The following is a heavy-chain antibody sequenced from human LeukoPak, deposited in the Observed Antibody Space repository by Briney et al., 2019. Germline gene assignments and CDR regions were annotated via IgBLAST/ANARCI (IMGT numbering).Heavy chain of an antibody. CDR2: ISAYNGNT. J-gene: IGHJ4*02. CDR3: ARDRKSVVQGSKNVL. Sequence: ASVKVSCKASGYTFTSYGISWVRQAPGQGLEWMGWISAYNGNTNYAQKLQGRVTMTTDTSTSTAYMELRSLRSDDTAVYYWARDRKSVVQGSKNVLGGEETVVTVSS. CDR1: GYTFTSYG. D-gene: IGHD2-21*01. V-gene: IGHV1-18*01.